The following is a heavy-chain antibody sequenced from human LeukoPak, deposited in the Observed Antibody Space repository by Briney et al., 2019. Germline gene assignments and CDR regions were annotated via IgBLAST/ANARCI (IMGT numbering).Heavy chain of an antibody. V-gene: IGHV3-9*01. J-gene: IGHJ3*02. CDR3: AKGVGIKPGAFDI. CDR2: ISWNSGSI. CDR1: GFTFDDYA. D-gene: IGHD1-14*01. Sequence: GGSLRLSCAASGFTFDDYAMPWVRQAPGKGLVWVSGISWNSGSIGYADSVKGRFTISRDNAKNSLYLQMNSLRAEDTALYYCAKGVGIKPGAFDIWGQGTMVTVSS.